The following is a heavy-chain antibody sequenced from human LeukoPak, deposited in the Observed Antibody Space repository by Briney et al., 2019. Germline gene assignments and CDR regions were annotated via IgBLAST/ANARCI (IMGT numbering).Heavy chain of an antibody. Sequence: ASVKVSCKASGYTFTGYYVHWVRQAPGQGLEWMGWINPNSGGTNYAQKFQGRVTMTRDTSISTAYMELSRLRSDDTAVYYCARVDTAMVRYFDYWGQGTLVTVSS. V-gene: IGHV1-2*02. J-gene: IGHJ4*02. CDR3: ARVDTAMVRYFDY. CDR1: GYTFTGYY. CDR2: INPNSGGT. D-gene: IGHD5-18*01.